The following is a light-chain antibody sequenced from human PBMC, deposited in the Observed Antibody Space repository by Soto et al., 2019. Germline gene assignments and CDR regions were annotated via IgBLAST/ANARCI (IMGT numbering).Light chain of an antibody. J-gene: IGKJ3*01. CDR1: QSVSSSY. CDR2: GAS. Sequence: EIVLTQSPGTLSLSPGERATLSCRASQSVSSSYLAWYQQKPGQAPRLLIYGASGRATGIPDRFSGSGSGTDFTLTISRLEPEDFSVYYCQQYGSSLITFGPRTKLDIK. CDR3: QQYGSSLIT. V-gene: IGKV3-20*01.